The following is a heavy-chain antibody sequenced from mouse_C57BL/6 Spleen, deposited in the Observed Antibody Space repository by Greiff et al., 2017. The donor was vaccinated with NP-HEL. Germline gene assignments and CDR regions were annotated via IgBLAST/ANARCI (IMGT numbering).Heavy chain of an antibody. D-gene: IGHD2-1*01. CDR1: GYTFTSYW. CDR3: AAIYYHAMDY. CDR2: IHPNSGST. V-gene: IGHV1-64*01. J-gene: IGHJ4*01. Sequence: QVQLKQPGAELVKPGASVKLSCKASGYTFTSYWMHWVKQRPGQGLEWIGMIHPNSGSTNYNEKFKSKATLTVDKSSSTAYMQLSSLTSEDSAVYYCAAIYYHAMDYWGQGTSVTVSS.